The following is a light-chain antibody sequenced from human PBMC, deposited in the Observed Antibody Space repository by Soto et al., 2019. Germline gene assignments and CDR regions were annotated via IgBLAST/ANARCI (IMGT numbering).Light chain of an antibody. CDR3: QKHNSVPLT. V-gene: IGKV1-27*01. Sequence: DIQMTQSPSSLSASVGDRVTITCRASQDVKNYLAWYQQKPGKVPKLLIYAASTLQSGVPSRFSGSGSGTAFTLTINRLQPEDVGSYYCQKHNSVPLTFGGGTKVEIK. J-gene: IGKJ4*01. CDR1: QDVKNY. CDR2: AAS.